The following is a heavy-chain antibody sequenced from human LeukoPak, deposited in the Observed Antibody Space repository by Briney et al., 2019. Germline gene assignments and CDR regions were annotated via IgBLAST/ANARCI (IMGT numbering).Heavy chain of an antibody. V-gene: IGHV3-23*01. CDR3: AKGASFMMITFGGVIVPTPSFDY. Sequence: PGGSLRLSCAASGFTFNKYGMSWVRQAPGKGLEWVSTISAGGGNTYYADSVKGRFTISRDDSKNTLYLQMNSLRAEDTAVYYCAKGASFMMITFGGVIVPTPSFDYWGQGTLVTVSS. CDR1: GFTFNKYG. J-gene: IGHJ4*02. D-gene: IGHD3-16*02. CDR2: ISAGGGNT.